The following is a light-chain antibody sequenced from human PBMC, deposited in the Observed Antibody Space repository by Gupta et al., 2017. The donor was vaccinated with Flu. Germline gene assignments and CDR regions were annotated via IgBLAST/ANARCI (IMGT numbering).Light chain of an antibody. CDR1: KSNIGTGYG. Sequence: QSVLTQPPSASGAPVQRVTVSCAGSKSNIGTGYGVHWYQQLPGTAPKLLIHGDTNRPSGVPDRFSGSKSGTSASLAITGLQPEDEADYYCQSFDISLTGWVFGGGTKVTVL. CDR2: GDT. V-gene: IGLV1-40*01. J-gene: IGLJ3*02. CDR3: QSFDISLTGWV.